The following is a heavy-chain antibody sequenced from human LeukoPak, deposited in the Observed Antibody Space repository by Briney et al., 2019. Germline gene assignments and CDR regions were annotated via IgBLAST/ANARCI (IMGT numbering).Heavy chain of an antibody. J-gene: IGHJ4*02. CDR2: LNIDGSST. D-gene: IGHD3-3*01. Sequence: GGSLRLSCAASGFTFSSYWMHWVRQAPGKGLVWVSRLNIDGSSTSYADSVKGRFTISRDNAKNTLYLQMNSLRAEDTAVYYCARSGGVLRFLEWLLEYWGQGTLVTVSS. CDR3: ARSGGVLRFLEWLLEY. CDR1: GFTFSSYW. V-gene: IGHV3-74*01.